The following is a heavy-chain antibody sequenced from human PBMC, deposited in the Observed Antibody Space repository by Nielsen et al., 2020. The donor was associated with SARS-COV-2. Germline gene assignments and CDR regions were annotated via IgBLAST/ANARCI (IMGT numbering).Heavy chain of an antibody. Sequence: SETLSLTCTVSGDSIGSYYWNWIRQPPGNGLEWIGFTYHSGSTNYNPYPKSRVTISVDRSTNKFSIMLSSVTAADTAVYYGAREGDCKNGICHIRGMDVWGKGTTVTVSS. CDR3: AREGDCKNGICHIRGMDV. V-gene: IGHV4-59*01. CDR1: GDSIGSYY. CDR2: TYHSGST. J-gene: IGHJ6*03. D-gene: IGHD2-21*01.